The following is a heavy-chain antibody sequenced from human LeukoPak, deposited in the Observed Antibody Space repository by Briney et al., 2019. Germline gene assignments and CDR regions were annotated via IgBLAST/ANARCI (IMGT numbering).Heavy chain of an antibody. CDR1: GGSISSSSYY. D-gene: IGHD6-19*01. V-gene: IGHV4-61*01. J-gene: IGHJ4*02. Sequence: PSETLSLTCTVSGGSISSSSYYWSWIRQPPGKGLEWIGYIYYSGSTNYNPSLKSRVTISVDTSKNQFSLKLSSVTAADTAVYYCAREQWLVRFDYWGQGTLVTVSS. CDR2: IYYSGST. CDR3: AREQWLVRFDY.